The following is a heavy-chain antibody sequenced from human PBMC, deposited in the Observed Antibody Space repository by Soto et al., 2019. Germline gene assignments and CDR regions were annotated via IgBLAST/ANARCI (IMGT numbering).Heavy chain of an antibody. D-gene: IGHD6-13*01. CDR2: IYLSGST. CDR3: ATWYENGFDI. J-gene: IGHJ3*02. Sequence: PSETPCINCTVSVECVRNSNYDWAWIRIRQPPGKGPEWIGNIYLSGSTYYNPSLESRVTISLDPSKNVFSLNLTSVTAADTAVYYCATWYENGFDIWGQGTMVTVSS. V-gene: IGHV4-39*05. CDR1: VECVRNSNYD.